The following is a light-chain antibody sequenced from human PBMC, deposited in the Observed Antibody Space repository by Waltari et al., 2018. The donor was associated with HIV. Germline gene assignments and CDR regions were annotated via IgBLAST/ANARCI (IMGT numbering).Light chain of an antibody. CDR3: SSYTSSNTLDV. J-gene: IGLJ1*01. Sequence: QSALTQPASVSGSPGQSITISCTGTSSDVGGYNYVSWYQQHPGKAPKIMIYEVSNRPSWVSNRCSGSKSGNTASLTISGLQAEDEADYYCSSYTSSNTLDVFGTGTKVTVL. CDR1: SSDVGGYNY. V-gene: IGLV2-14*01. CDR2: EVS.